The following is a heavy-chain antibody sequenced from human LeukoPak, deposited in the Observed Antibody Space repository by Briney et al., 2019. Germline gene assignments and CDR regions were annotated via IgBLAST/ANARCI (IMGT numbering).Heavy chain of an antibody. CDR2: IYTDNSDV. D-gene: IGHD6-19*01. CDR3: ARRSSGWYLDY. Sequence: GESLKISCKASGYSFTNYWIVWLRQMPGRGLEWMGIIYTDNSDVRYSPSFRGRVTISADKSISTAYLQWSSLKASDTAMYYCARRSSGWYLDYWGQGTLVTVSS. V-gene: IGHV5-51*01. J-gene: IGHJ4*02. CDR1: GYSFTNYW.